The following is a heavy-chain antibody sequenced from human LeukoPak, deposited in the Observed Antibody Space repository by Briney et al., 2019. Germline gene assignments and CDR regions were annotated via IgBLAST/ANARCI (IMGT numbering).Heavy chain of an antibody. V-gene: IGHV4-61*02. Sequence: SETLSPTCTVSGGSISSGSYYWSWIRQPAGKGLEWIGRIYTSGSTNYNPSLKSRVTISVDTSKNQFSLKLSSVTAADTAVYYCARDSSSSNYYMDVWGKGTTVTVSS. D-gene: IGHD6-6*01. CDR3: ARDSSSSNYYMDV. CDR1: GGSISSGSYY. J-gene: IGHJ6*03. CDR2: IYTSGST.